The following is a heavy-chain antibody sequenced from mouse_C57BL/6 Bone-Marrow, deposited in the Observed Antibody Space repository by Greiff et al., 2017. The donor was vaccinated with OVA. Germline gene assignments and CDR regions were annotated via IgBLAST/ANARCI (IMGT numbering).Heavy chain of an antibody. V-gene: IGHV2-9-1*01. Sequence: VMLVESGPGLVAPSQSLSITCTVSGFSLTSYAISWVRQPPGKGLEWLGVIWTGGGTNYNSALKSRLSISKDNSKSQVFLKMNSLQTDDTARYYCARRGGGNFYWYFDVWGTGTTVTVSS. D-gene: IGHD2-1*01. J-gene: IGHJ1*03. CDR1: GFSLTSYA. CDR3: ARRGGGNFYWYFDV. CDR2: IWTGGGT.